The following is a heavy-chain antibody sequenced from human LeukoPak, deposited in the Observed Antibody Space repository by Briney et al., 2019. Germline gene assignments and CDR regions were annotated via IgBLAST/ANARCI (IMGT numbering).Heavy chain of an antibody. CDR2: ISYDGSNK. CDR1: GFTFSSYA. CDR3: AREGDYGDLYYFDY. J-gene: IGHJ4*02. Sequence: GGSLRLSCAASGFTFSSYAMHWVRQAPGKGLEWAAVISYDGSNKYYADSVKGRFTISRDNSKNTLYLQMNSLRAEDTAVYYCAREGDYGDLYYFDYWGQGTLVTVSS. D-gene: IGHD4-17*01. V-gene: IGHV3-30-3*01.